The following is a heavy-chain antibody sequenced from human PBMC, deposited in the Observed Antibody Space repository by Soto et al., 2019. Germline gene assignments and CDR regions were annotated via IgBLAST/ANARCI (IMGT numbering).Heavy chain of an antibody. CDR2: IYYTGRT. D-gene: IGHD6-19*01. V-gene: IGHV4-28*01. CDR3: ARYRVAVASTFDY. J-gene: IGHJ4*02. CDR1: RYFMTHRNC. Sequence: SETISFTCAVSRYFMTHRNCWGWIRQSPGKCLGWIGSIYYTGRTYYNPLLKSRVTMLLDTSKNQFSLKLNSVTAAHTAVYYCARYRVAVASTFDYGGPGTLVTVSS.